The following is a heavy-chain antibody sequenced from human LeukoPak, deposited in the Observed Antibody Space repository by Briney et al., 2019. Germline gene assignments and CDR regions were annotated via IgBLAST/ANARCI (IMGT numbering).Heavy chain of an antibody. CDR3: AKGAGSSWYGYYYYMDV. J-gene: IGHJ6*03. Sequence: GGSLRLSCAASGFTFSSYAMSWVRQAPGKGLEWVSVISSSGDNTYYADSVKGRFTISRDNSKNTLYLQMNSLRAEDTAVYYCAKGAGSSWYGYYYYMDVWGKGTTVTVSS. V-gene: IGHV3-23*01. CDR1: GFTFSSYA. D-gene: IGHD6-13*01. CDR2: ISSSGDNT.